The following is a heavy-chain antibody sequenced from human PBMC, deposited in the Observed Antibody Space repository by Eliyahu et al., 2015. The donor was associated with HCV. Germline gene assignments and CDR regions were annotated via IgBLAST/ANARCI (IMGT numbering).Heavy chain of an antibody. Sequence: QVQLQESGPGLVKPSETLSLTCTVSGGXITTYYWSWIRQPPGKGXEXIGNTHXXGXPNYNPPLKSRVTISVDTSKNQFSLNLTSVTAADTAVYYCASGGGGIAVAGTGGWFDPWGQGTLVTVSS. V-gene: IGHV4-59*01. D-gene: IGHD6-19*01. J-gene: IGHJ5*02. CDR1: GGXITTYY. CDR3: ASGGGGIAVAGTGGWFDP. CDR2: THXXGXP.